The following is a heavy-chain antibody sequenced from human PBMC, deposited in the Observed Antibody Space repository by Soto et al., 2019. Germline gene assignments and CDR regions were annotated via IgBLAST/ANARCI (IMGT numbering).Heavy chain of an antibody. D-gene: IGHD3-16*01. CDR3: ARVGGVGAHTFDY. J-gene: IGHJ4*02. CDR2: IYYIGST. V-gene: IGHV4-59*01. CDR1: GGSINDFY. Sequence: PSETLSLTCTVSGGSINDFYWSWIRQSPGKGLEWIGYIYYIGSTDYNPSLKGRVTISVDTSKNQFSLKLRSVTAADTAVYYCARVGGVGAHTFDYWGQGTLVTVSS.